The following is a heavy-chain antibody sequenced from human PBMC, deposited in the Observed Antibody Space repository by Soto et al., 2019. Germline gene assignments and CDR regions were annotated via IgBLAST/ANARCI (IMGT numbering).Heavy chain of an antibody. CDR2: ISAYNGNT. CDR1: GYTFTSYG. V-gene: IGHV1-18*01. D-gene: IGHD1-20*01. J-gene: IGHJ4*02. CDR3: ARVYNWNRDRTKNFDY. Sequence: ASVKVSCKASGYTFTSYGISWVRQAPGQGLEWMGWISAYNGNTNYAQKLQGRVTMTTDTSTSTAYMELRSLRSDDTAVYYCARVYNWNRDRTKNFDYWGQGTLVTVSS.